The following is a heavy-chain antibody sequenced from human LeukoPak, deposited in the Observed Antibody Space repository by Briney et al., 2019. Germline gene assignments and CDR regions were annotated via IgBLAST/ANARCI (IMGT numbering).Heavy chain of an antibody. CDR1: GFTVSTNY. J-gene: IGHJ4*02. CDR2: IYSGGSP. D-gene: IGHD7-27*01. Sequence: PGGSLRLSCAASGFTVSTNYMSWVRQSPGKGLEWVSVIYSGGSPYYADSVKGRFTIPRDNSKNTLYLQMNSLRVEDTAMYYCARKLGTVDDYWGQGTLVTVSS. CDR3: ARKLGTVDDY. V-gene: IGHV3-53*01.